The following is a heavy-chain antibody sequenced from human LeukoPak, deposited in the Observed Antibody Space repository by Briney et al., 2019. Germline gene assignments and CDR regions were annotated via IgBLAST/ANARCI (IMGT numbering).Heavy chain of an antibody. CDR1: GYSISSGYY. J-gene: IGHJ3*02. CDR2: IYHSGST. V-gene: IGHV4-38-2*02. Sequence: SETLSLTCTVSGYSISSGYYWGWIRQPPGRGLEWIGSIYHSGSTYYNPSLKSRVTISVDTSKNQFSLKLSSVTAADTAVYYCARPKGDSSGFLHFDAFDIWGQGTMVTVSS. D-gene: IGHD3-22*01. CDR3: ARPKGDSSGFLHFDAFDI.